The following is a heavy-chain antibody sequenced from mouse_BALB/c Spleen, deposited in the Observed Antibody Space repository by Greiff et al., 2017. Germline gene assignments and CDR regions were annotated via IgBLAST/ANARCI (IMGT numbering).Heavy chain of an antibody. Sequence: QVTLKVSGPGIVQPSQSFRLTCTSSGFSLSTSGIGLIRLRQPSGIGLEWLATIWWDDDNRYNPSLKSWLTVSKDTSNNQAFLNIITVETADTAIYYCAQSPDGYCFDYWGQGTLVTVSA. J-gene: IGHJ3*01. V-gene: IGHV8-4*01. CDR3: AQSPDGYCFDY. D-gene: IGHD2-3*01. CDR1: GFSLSTSGIG. CDR2: IWWDDDN.